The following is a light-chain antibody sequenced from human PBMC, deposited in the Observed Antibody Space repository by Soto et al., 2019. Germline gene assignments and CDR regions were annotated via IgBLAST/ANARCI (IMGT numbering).Light chain of an antibody. Sequence: EIVMTQSPATLSVSPGESVTLSCRASQSVASNLAWYQQRPGQAPSLLIFGASTGAPGIPGRFSGSGSGTDFTLTISSLQSEDFAVYHCQHYNNWPITFGQGTRLEIK. CDR1: QSVASN. J-gene: IGKJ5*01. CDR2: GAS. CDR3: QHYNNWPIT. V-gene: IGKV3-15*01.